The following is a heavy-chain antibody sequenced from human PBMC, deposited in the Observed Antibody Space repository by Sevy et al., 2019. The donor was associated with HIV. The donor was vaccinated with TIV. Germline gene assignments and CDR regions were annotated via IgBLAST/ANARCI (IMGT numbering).Heavy chain of an antibody. CDR1: GGTFSSYA. CDR3: ARDRDSSGHRDDAFDI. D-gene: IGHD3-22*01. J-gene: IGHJ3*02. Sequence: ASVKVSCKASGGTFSSYAISWVRQAPGQGLEWMGGLIPIFGTANYAQKFQGRVTITADESTSAAYMELSSLRSEDTAVYYCARDRDSSGHRDDAFDIWGQGTMVTVSS. CDR2: LIPIFGTA. V-gene: IGHV1-69*01.